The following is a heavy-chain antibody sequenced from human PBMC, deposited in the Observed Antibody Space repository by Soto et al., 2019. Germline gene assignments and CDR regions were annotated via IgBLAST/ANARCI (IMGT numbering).Heavy chain of an antibody. CDR2: IRDQANRYTA. CDR3: ARGLSNHDSKPSDY. CDR1: GFTFSDYY. D-gene: IGHD2-21*02. Sequence: HPGGSLRLSCAASGFTFSDYYMDWVRQAPGKGLEWVGRIRDQANRYTAEYAASVRGRFTISRDDSKNSLFLQMNSLKTEDTALYYCARGLSNHDSKPSDYWGQGTLVSISS. V-gene: IGHV3-72*01. J-gene: IGHJ4*02.